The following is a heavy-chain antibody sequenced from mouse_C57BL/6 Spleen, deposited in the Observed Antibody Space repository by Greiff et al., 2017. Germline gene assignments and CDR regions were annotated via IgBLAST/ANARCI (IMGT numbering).Heavy chain of an antibody. CDR1: GYTFTSYW. D-gene: IGHD2-2*01. CDR3: ARRGVTTDD. Sequence: QVQLQQPGAELVKPGASVKLSCKASGYTFTSYWMQWVKQRPGQGLEWIGEIDPSDSYTNYNQKFKGKATLTVDTSSSTAYMQLSSLTSDDSAVYYCARRGVTTDDWGQGTTLTVSS. J-gene: IGHJ2*01. CDR2: IDPSDSYT. V-gene: IGHV1-50*01.